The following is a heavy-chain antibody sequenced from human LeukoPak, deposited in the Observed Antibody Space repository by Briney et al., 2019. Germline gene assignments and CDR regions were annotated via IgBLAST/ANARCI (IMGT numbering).Heavy chain of an antibody. CDR2: INPNSGGT. J-gene: IGHJ4*02. V-gene: IGHV1-2*02. CDR3: ARDRRVYYDSSGYSWWSFDY. D-gene: IGHD3-22*01. Sequence: ASVKVSCKASGYTFTGYYTHWVRQAPGQGLEWMGWINPNSGGTNYAQKFQGRVTMTRDTSISTAYMELSRLRSDDTAVYYCARDRRVYYDSSGYSWWSFDYWGQGTLVTVSS. CDR1: GYTFTGYY.